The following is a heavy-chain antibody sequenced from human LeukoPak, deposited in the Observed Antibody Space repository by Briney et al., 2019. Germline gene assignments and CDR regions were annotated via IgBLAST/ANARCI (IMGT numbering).Heavy chain of an antibody. CDR2: INPHSGDT. V-gene: IGHV1-2*02. Sequence: VASVKVSCKTSGYTFTAYYMHWVRQAPGRGLEWMGWINPHSGDTNYAQKFQGRVTMTRDTSISTAYMELSRLRSDDTAVYYCARVRYRLAETYIDYWGQGTLVTVSS. CDR1: GYTFTAYY. CDR3: ARVRYRLAETYIDY. D-gene: IGHD3-16*01. J-gene: IGHJ4*02.